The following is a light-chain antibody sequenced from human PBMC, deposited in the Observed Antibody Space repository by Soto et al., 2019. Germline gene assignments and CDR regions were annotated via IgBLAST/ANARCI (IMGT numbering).Light chain of an antibody. V-gene: IGKV3-20*01. Sequence: EIVLTQSPGTLSLTPVERATLSCRASQSVYKNFLAWYQQKPGQAPRLLINGASNRATGIPDRFSGSGSGTDFSLTIDRLEPEDFAVYFCQPYGSSPPTFGGGTKVAIK. CDR2: GAS. CDR1: QSVYKNF. J-gene: IGKJ4*01. CDR3: QPYGSSPPT.